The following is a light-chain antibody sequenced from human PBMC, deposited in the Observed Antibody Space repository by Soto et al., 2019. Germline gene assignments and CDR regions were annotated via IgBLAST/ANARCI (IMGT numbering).Light chain of an antibody. CDR2: RNT. CDR3: AAWDDSLSGYV. Sequence: QSVLTQPPSASGTPGQRVTISCSRSNSDIGSNYVYWYQQLPGTAPKLLIYRNTQRPSGVPDRFSGSKSGTSASLAISGLRSEDEADYYCAAWDDSLSGYVFGTGTKVTVL. CDR1: NSDIGSNY. V-gene: IGLV1-47*01. J-gene: IGLJ1*01.